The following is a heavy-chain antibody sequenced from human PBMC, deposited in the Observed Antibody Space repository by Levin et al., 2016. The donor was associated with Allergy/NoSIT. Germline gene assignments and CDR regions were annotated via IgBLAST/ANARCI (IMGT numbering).Heavy chain of an antibody. J-gene: IGHJ5*02. Sequence: SETLSLTCAVSGGSISSSTYYWGWIRQPPGKGLEWIGTIYYTGNTYYNPSLESRITISVDSSKNQVSLKVNSVTATDTAMYYCAGRVRLGDIFRGAADWFDPWGQGTLVSVSS. CDR1: GGSISSSTYY. CDR2: IYYTGNT. D-gene: IGHD3-10*01. V-gene: IGHV4-39*01. CDR3: AGRVRLGDIFRGAADWFDP.